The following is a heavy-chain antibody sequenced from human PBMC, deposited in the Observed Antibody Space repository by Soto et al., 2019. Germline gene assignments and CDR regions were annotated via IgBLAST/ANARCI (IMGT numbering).Heavy chain of an antibody. D-gene: IGHD6-19*01. CDR3: ARVVSIGWYYFDY. V-gene: IGHV4-59*01. J-gene: IGHJ4*02. Sequence: QVQLQESGPGLVKPSETLSLPCTVSGGSISSYYWSWIRQPPGKGLEWIGYIYYSGSTNYNPSRKSRVTLSVDTSKNPYSLKLSSVTAADTAVYYCARVVSIGWYYFDYWGQGTMVTVSS. CDR2: IYYSGST. CDR1: GGSISSYY.